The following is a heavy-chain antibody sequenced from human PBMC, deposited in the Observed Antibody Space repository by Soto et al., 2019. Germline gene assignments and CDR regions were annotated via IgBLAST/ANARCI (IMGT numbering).Heavy chain of an antibody. Sequence: ASVKVSCKASGYTFTSYAMHWVRQAPGQRLEWMGWINAGNGNTKYSQKFQGRVTITRDTSASTAYMELSSLRSEDTAVYYCARAFYGSGSFYNSGSNWFDPWGQGTLVTVSS. J-gene: IGHJ5*02. CDR1: GYTFTSYA. CDR3: ARAFYGSGSFYNSGSNWFDP. V-gene: IGHV1-3*01. CDR2: INAGNGNT. D-gene: IGHD3-10*01.